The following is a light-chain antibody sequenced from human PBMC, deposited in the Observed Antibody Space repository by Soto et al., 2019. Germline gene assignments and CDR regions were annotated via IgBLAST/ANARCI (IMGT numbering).Light chain of an antibody. CDR1: QSTSSW. J-gene: IGKJ2*01. V-gene: IGKV1-5*03. Sequence: DIQMTQSPSTLSASVGDRVTITCRASQSTSSWLAWYQQKPGKAPKLLIYKTSTLESGVPSRFSGSGAGTEFPLTLGCLQPDDFATYYCQQYSSYSYTFGKGTKLEIK. CDR3: QQYSSYSYT. CDR2: KTS.